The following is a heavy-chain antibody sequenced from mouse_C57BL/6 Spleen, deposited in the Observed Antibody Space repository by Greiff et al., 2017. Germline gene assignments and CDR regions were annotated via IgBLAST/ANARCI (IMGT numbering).Heavy chain of an antibody. J-gene: IGHJ1*03. CDR3: ARKRGWYFDV. CDR1: GYTFTSYW. V-gene: IGHV1-50*01. Sequence: QVQLQQPGAELVKPGASVKLSCKASGYTFTSYWMQWVKQRPGQGLEWIGEIDPSDSYTNYNQKFKGKATLTVDTSSSTAYMQLSSLTSEDSAVYYCARKRGWYFDVWGTGTTVTVSS. CDR2: IDPSDSYT.